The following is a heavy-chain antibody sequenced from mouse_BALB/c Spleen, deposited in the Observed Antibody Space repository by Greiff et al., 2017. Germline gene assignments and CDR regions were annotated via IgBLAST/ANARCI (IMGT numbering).Heavy chain of an antibody. D-gene: IGHD2-1*01. CDR1: GFTFSSYT. Sequence: EVMLVESGGGLVQPGGSLKLSCAASGFTFSSYTMSWVRQTPEKRLEWVAYISNGGGSTYYPDTVKGRFTISRDNAKNTLYLQMSSLKSEDTAMYYCARRNGNSWFAYWGQGTLVTVSA. V-gene: IGHV5-12-2*01. J-gene: IGHJ3*01. CDR3: ARRNGNSWFAY. CDR2: ISNGGGST.